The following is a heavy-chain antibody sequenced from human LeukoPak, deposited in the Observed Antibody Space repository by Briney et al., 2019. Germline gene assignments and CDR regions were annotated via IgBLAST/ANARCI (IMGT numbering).Heavy chain of an antibody. CDR1: GYTFTSYY. CDR2: INPTGGST. J-gene: IGHJ4*02. Sequence: ASVKVSCKASGYTFTSYYMHWVRQAPGQGLEWMGIINPTGGSTSYAQQFQGRISMSRDTSTSTVYVEMSSLTSEDTALYYCARESTAFDYWGQGTLVTVSS. V-gene: IGHV1-46*01. CDR3: ARESTAFDY.